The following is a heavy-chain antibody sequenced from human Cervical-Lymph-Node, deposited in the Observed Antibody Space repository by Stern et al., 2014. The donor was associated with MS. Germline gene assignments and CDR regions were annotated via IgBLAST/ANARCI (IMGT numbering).Heavy chain of an antibody. CDR1: GGSIITSTYY. V-gene: IGHV4-39*01. CDR3: ARVFVTRTPHRYFYGMDV. J-gene: IGHJ6*02. CDR2: VYYRGST. D-gene: IGHD4-17*01. Sequence: QLQLQESGPGLVKPSETLSLTCTVSGGSIITSTYYWGWIRQPPGKGLEWIGNVYYRGSTYYNPSLKSRVSIFVDTSKNRFSLILSSVTAADTAMYYCARVFVTRTPHRYFYGMDVWGQGTTVIVSS.